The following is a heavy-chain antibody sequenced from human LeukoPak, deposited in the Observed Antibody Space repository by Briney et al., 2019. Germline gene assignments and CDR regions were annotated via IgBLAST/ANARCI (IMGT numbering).Heavy chain of an antibody. D-gene: IGHD3-10*01. CDR3: ARDLQGFGELPDY. CDR1: GFTVSSNY. CDR2: INSGGSST. V-gene: IGHV3-74*01. Sequence: GGSLRLSCAASGFTVSSNYMSWVRQAPGKGLVWVSRINSGGSSTTYADSVKGRFTISRDNAKNTLYLQMNSLRAEDTAVYYCARDLQGFGELPDYWGQGTLVTVSS. J-gene: IGHJ4*02.